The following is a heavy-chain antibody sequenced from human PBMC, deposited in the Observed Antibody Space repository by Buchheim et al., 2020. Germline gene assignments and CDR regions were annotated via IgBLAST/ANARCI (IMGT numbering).Heavy chain of an antibody. CDR3: ARYRSGSYGGDY. CDR2: INHSGST. CDR1: GGSFSGYY. J-gene: IGHJ4*02. Sequence: QVQLQQWGAGLLKPSETLSLTCAVYGGSFSGYYWSWIRQPPGKGLEWIGEINHSGSTNYNPSLKSRVTISVDTSKNQLSLKLSSVTAADTAAYYCARYRSGSYGGDYWGQGTL. D-gene: IGHD3-10*01. V-gene: IGHV4-34*01.